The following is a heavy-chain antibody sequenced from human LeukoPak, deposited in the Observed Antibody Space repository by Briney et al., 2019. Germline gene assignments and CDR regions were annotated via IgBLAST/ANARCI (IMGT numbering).Heavy chain of an antibody. V-gene: IGHV3-23*01. Sequence: GGSLRLSCAASGFTFSYFAMTWVRQAPGKGLEWVSTISYSGGSTYYADSVKGRFTISRGNSKNTLYLQMNNLRAEDTAVYYCAKDWALRAAGSFDYWGQGTLVTVSS. CDR1: GFTFSYFA. CDR3: AKDWALRAAGSFDY. J-gene: IGHJ4*02. CDR2: ISYSGGST. D-gene: IGHD6-13*01.